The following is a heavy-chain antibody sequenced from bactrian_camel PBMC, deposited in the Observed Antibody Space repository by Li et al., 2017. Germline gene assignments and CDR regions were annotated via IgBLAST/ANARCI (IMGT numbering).Heavy chain of an antibody. CDR1: DDAYNSGC. CDR2: IGTDEQST. D-gene: IGHD3*01. V-gene: IGHV3S53*01. Sequence: QVQLVESGGGSVQTGGSLRLSCVASDDAYNSGCMAWFREAQGKEREAVATIGTDEQSTTYADSVKGRFTISRDTNKNTVYLQLNNLKPDDTAMYYCAAGMRSCGTWNSYDNIYRGQGTQVTVS. J-gene: IGHJ4*01. CDR3: AAGMRSCGTWNSYDNIY.